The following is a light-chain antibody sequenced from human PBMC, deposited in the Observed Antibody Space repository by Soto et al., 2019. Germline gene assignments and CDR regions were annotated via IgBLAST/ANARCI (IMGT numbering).Light chain of an antibody. J-gene: IGLJ2*01. CDR1: FSNIGSNT. CDR2: SNN. Sequence: QSVLTQPPSASGTPGQRVTISCSGSFSNIGSNTVNWYQQLPGTAPKLLIYSNNQRPSGVPDRISGTKSGTSASLANSGLQSEDEADYYCAAWDDSLNGVVFGGGTKLTVL. CDR3: AAWDDSLNGVV. V-gene: IGLV1-44*01.